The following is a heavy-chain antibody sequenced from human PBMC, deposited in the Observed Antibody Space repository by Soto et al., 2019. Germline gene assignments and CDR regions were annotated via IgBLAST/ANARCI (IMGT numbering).Heavy chain of an antibody. CDR2: IIPALGTT. D-gene: IGHD4-17*01. V-gene: IGHV1-69*08. J-gene: IGHJ2*01. CDR3: ARPDFGDYWYFDL. CDR1: GGPFSSHT. Sequence: QDQLVQSGAEVKKPGSSVKVSCKAFGGPFSSHTFSWVRQAPGQGLEWMGRIIPALGTTTYAQKFQGRVKITADESATTVYMELNSLRTEDTAVYYCARPDFGDYWYFDLWGRGTLVTVSS.